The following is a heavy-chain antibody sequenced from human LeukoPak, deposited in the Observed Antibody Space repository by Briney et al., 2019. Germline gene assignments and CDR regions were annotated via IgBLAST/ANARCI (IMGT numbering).Heavy chain of an antibody. J-gene: IGHJ4*02. CDR1: RFTFSTYT. CDR2: VSGGGST. V-gene: IGHV3-23*01. CDR3: AKVLNYYAPFDY. D-gene: IGHD3-10*01. Sequence: LPGGSLRLSCAVSRFTFSTYTMNWVRQAPGRGLEWVSAVSGGGSTYYADPVKGRFTISRDNSRNTLYLEMNSLRADDTAVYYCAKVLNYYAPFDYWGQGTLVTVSS.